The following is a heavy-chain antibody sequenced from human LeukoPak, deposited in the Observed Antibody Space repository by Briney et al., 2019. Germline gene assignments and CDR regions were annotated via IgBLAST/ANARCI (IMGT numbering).Heavy chain of an antibody. CDR1: GGSFSVQY. CDR2: INHSGST. CDR3: AVDLYSSICYD. Sequence: SETLSLTCAVSGGSFSVQYWPWIRQFPGKGLEWMGEINHSGSTNYNPSLKSRVTMSKDTSKNPFSLRLSSVTAADTAIYYCAVDLYSSICYDWGQGTLVTVSS. J-gene: IGHJ4*02. D-gene: IGHD6-13*01. V-gene: IGHV4-34*01.